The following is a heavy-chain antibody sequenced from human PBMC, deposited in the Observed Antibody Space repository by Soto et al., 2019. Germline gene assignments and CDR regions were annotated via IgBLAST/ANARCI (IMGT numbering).Heavy chain of an antibody. Sequence: GGSLRLSCAASGFAFSNYAMNWVRQAPGKGLEWVSAISGGAGDTYYADSVKGRFTISRDNSKNRLFLQMKSLRAEDTAIYYCAKSSRITLVRGVTDYWGQGTLVTVSS. CDR3: AKSSRITLVRGVTDY. V-gene: IGHV3-23*01. J-gene: IGHJ4*02. CDR1: GFAFSNYA. D-gene: IGHD3-10*01. CDR2: ISGGAGDT.